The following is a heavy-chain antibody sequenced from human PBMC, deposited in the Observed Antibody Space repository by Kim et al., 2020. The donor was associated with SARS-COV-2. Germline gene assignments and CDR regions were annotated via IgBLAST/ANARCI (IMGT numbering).Heavy chain of an antibody. J-gene: IGHJ6*02. D-gene: IGHD1-26*01. CDR2: IYYSGST. Sequence: SETLSLTCTVSGGSISSSSYYWGWIRQPPGKGLEWIGSIYYSGSTYYNPSLKSRVTISVDTSKNQFSLKLSSVTAADTAVYYCARLFWGGSYGPYENYYYGMDVWGQGTTVTVSS. V-gene: IGHV4-39*01. CDR3: ARLFWGGSYGPYENYYYGMDV. CDR1: GGSISSSSYY.